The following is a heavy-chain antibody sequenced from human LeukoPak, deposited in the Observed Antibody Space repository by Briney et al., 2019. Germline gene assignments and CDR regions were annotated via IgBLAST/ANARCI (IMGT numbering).Heavy chain of an antibody. D-gene: IGHD5-18*01. V-gene: IGHV4-39*07. J-gene: IGHJ4*02. CDR2: IYYSGST. CDR1: GGSISSSSYY. Sequence: PSETLSLTCTVSGGSISSSSYYWGWIRQPPGKGLEWIGSIYYSGSTYYNPSLKSRVTISVDTSKNQFSLKLSSVTAADTAVYYCARGSGRTERGYSYGYRHTILYFDYWGQGTLVTVSS. CDR3: ARGSGRTERGYSYGYRHTILYFDY.